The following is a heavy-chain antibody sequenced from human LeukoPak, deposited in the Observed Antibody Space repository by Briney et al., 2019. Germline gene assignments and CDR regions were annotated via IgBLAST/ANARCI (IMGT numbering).Heavy chain of an antibody. CDR3: ARARGRLLLVDY. CDR1: GGSISSYY. V-gene: IGHV4-59*12. J-gene: IGHJ4*02. CDR2: IYYSGST. D-gene: IGHD2-15*01. Sequence: SETLSLTCTVSGGSISSYYWSWIRQPPGQGLEWIGYIYYSGSTNYNPSLKSRVTISVDTSKNQFSLNLSSVTAADSAVYYCARARGRLLLVDYWGQGTLVTVSS.